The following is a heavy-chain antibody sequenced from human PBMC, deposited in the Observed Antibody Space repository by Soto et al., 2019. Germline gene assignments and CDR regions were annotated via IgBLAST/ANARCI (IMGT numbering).Heavy chain of an antibody. CDR2: IIPIFGTA. V-gene: IGHV1-69*13. CDR3: ARGAAATRNYYGMDV. Sequence: SVKVSCKASGGTFSSYAISWVRQAPGQGLEWMGGIIPIFGTANYAQKFQGRVTITADESTSTAYMELRSLRSDDTAVYYCARGAAATRNYYGMDVWGQGTTVTVSS. D-gene: IGHD6-13*01. J-gene: IGHJ6*02. CDR1: GGTFSSYA.